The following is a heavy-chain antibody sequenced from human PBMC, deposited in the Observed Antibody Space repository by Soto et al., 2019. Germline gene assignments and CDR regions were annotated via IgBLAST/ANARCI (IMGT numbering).Heavy chain of an antibody. CDR2: IYPGDSET. CDR1: GYSFTSYW. D-gene: IGHD3-22*01. CDR3: ARLDSSGYHLVDY. Sequence: EVQLVQSGAEVKKPGESLKISCKGSGYSFTSYWIGWVRQMPGKGLEWMGTIYPGDSETTYSPYFQGQVTISADKSIRTAHLQWTSLKASDTAMYYCARLDSSGYHLVDYWGQGTLVTVSS. J-gene: IGHJ4*02. V-gene: IGHV5-51*01.